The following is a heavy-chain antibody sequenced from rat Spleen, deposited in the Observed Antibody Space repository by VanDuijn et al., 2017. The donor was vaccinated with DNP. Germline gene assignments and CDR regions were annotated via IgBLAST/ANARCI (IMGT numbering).Heavy chain of an antibody. V-gene: IGHV3-1*01. CDR3: ARGLNYGGYIYSWYFDF. CDR2: INYSGAT. D-gene: IGHD1-11*01. CDR1: GYSITSSY. Sequence: EGQLQESGPGLVKPSQSLSLTCSVTGYSITSSYRWNWIRKFPGNKMEWMGYINYSGATAYNPSLRSRISITRDTSKNQFFLQLNSVTTEDTATYYCARGLNYGGYIYSWYFDFWGPGTMVTVSS. J-gene: IGHJ1*01.